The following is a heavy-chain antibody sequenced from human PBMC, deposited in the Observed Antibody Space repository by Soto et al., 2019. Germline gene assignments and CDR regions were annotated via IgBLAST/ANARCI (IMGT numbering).Heavy chain of an antibody. V-gene: IGHV4-4*02. CDR3: ASSGYDILTGYHDRVDV. Sequence: PSETLSLTCAVSGGSISSINWWSWVRQPPGKGLEWIGEIYHSGSTNYNPSLKSRVTISVDKSKNQFSLKLSSVTAADTAVYYCASSGYDILTGYHDRVDVWGQGTTVTVSS. D-gene: IGHD3-9*01. J-gene: IGHJ6*02. CDR1: GGSISSINW. CDR2: IYHSGST.